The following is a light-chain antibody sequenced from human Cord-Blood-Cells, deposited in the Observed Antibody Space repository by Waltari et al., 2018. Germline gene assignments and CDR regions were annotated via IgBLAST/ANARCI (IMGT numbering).Light chain of an antibody. J-gene: IGLJ3*02. CDR3: GTWDSSLSVWV. CDR2: DTN. Sequence: QSVLTQPPSVSAAPGQKVTISCSGSSSNIGNNYVSWYPQLPGTAPKLLIYDTNKRTPGLPARLSGSKSGTAATLGITGLQTGDEADYYCGTWDSSLSVWVFGGGTKLTVL. V-gene: IGLV1-51*01. CDR1: SSNIGNNY.